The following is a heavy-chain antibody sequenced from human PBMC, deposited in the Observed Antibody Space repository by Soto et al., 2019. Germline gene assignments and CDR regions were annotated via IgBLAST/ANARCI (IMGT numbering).Heavy chain of an antibody. J-gene: IGHJ4*02. CDR2: LYYNGNT. V-gene: IGHV4-39*01. Sequence: QLQLQESGPGLVKPSETLSLTCTVSGGSISSSSYYWGWIRQPPGKGLEYIGSLYYNGNTYYNPSLKSRVTIPADTPTNHFSLKVSSVTDADTAVDYCARSNTNDCYRSGYWGQGTLDTVSS. D-gene: IGHD2-21*02. CDR1: GGSISSSSYY. CDR3: ARSNTNDCYRSGY.